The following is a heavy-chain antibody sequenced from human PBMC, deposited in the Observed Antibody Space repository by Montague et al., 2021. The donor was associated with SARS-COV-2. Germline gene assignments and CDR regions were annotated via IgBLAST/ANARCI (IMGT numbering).Heavy chain of an antibody. CDR2: IYYSGSI. V-gene: IGHV4-59*02. D-gene: IGHD3-3*01. CDR1: GGSVSSYY. CDR3: ARAGGFYDYWSGYSSSAGFFDP. J-gene: IGHJ5*02. Sequence: ETLSLTCTVSGGSVSSYYWSWIRQSPGKGLQWLGYIYYSGSIDYNPSLKSRVTMSVDTSKNQLSLRLNSVTTADTAVYFCARAGGFYDYWSGYSSSAGFFDPWGQGILVTVSS.